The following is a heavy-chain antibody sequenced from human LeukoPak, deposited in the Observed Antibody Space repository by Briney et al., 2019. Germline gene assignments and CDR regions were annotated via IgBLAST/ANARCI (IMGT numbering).Heavy chain of an antibody. D-gene: IGHD2-15*01. CDR1: GFTFSSYG. J-gene: IGHJ5*02. CDR3: ARQGATYDSERIGYCSGGSCYQGTDRNWFDP. Sequence: GGSLRLSCAASGFTFSSYGMHWVRQAPGKGLEWVAFIRYDASNKYYADSVKGRFTISRDNSKNTLYLQMSSLRAEDTAVYYCARQGATYDSERIGYCSGGSCYQGTDRNWFDPWGQGTLVTVSS. V-gene: IGHV3-30*02. CDR2: IRYDASNK.